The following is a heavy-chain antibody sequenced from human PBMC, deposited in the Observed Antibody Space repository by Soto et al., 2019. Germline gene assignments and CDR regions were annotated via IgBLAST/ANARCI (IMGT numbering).Heavy chain of an antibody. D-gene: IGHD2-15*01. CDR3: ARDPIVVVVADARTGSGIFDY. CDR2: INPNSGGT. V-gene: IGHV1-2*02. CDR1: GYTFTGYY. J-gene: IGHJ4*02. Sequence: QVQLVQSGAEVKKPGASVKVSCKASGYTFTGYYMHWVRQAPGQGLEWMGWINPNSGGTNYAQKFQVRVTMTRDTSISTAYMELSRLRSDDTAVYYCARDPIVVVVADARTGSGIFDYWGQGTLVTVSS.